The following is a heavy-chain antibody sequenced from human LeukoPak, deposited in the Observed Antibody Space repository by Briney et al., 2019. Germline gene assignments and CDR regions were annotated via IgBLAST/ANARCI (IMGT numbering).Heavy chain of an antibody. CDR3: ARHPSSRPYFDY. Sequence: SETLSLTCTVSGASIINYYWSWIRQPPGKGLEWIGYIFYTGSTNYNPSLKSRVTISVDTSKNQFSLKLSSVTAADTAMYYCARHPSSRPYFDYWAQRALVTVS. V-gene: IGHV4-59*08. CDR1: GASIINYY. CDR2: IFYTGST. D-gene: IGHD2-2*01. J-gene: IGHJ4*02.